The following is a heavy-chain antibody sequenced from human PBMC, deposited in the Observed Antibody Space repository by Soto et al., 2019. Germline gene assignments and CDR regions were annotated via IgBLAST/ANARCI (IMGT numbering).Heavy chain of an antibody. CDR1: GLTFSSYW. CDR3: AKEARGYSGPEYFDY. CDR2: INSDGSST. Sequence: PGGSLRLSCAASGLTFSSYWMHWVRQAPGKGLVWVSRINSDGSSTSYADSVKGRFTISRDNSKNTLYLQMNSLRAEDTAVYYCAKEARGYSGPEYFDYWGQGTLVTVSS. V-gene: IGHV3-74*01. J-gene: IGHJ4*02. D-gene: IGHD5-12*01.